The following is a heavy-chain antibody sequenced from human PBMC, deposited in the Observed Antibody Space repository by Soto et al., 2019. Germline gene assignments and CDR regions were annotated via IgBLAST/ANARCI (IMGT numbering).Heavy chain of an antibody. CDR3: ARTIAAAGGRGYFDL. J-gene: IGHJ2*01. V-gene: IGHV3-11*05. CDR2: ISSSSSYT. D-gene: IGHD6-13*01. Sequence: QVQLVESGGGLVKPGGSLRLSCAASGFTFSDYNMSWIRQAPGKGLEWVSYISSSSSYTNYADSVKGRFTISRDNAKNSLYLQMNSLRDEDTAVDHCARTIAAAGGRGYFDLWGRGTLVTVSS. CDR1: GFTFSDYN.